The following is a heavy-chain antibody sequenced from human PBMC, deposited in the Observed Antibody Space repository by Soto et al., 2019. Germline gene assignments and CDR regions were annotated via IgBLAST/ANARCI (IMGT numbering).Heavy chain of an antibody. V-gene: IGHV3-30*18. Sequence: GGSLRLSCAASGFTFSSYGMHWVRQAPGKGLEWVAVISYDGSNKYYADSVKGRFTISRDNSKNTLYLQMNSLRAEDTAVYYCAKSWAAYSSGYYGSGYFDYWGQGTLVTVSS. CDR2: ISYDGSNK. J-gene: IGHJ4*02. CDR3: AKSWAAYSSGYYGSGYFDY. CDR1: GFTFSSYG. D-gene: IGHD3-22*01.